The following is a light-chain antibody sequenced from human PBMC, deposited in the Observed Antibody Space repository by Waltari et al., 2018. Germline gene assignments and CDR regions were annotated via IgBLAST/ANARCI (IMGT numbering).Light chain of an antibody. Sequence: EIVMTQSPATLSVSPGERAPLPCRASQSVSSNLAWYQQKPGQAPRLLIYGASTRATGIPARFSGSGSGTEFTLTISSLQSEDFAVYYCQQYNNWSGTFGQGTKVEIK. CDR1: QSVSSN. CDR3: QQYNNWSGT. J-gene: IGKJ1*01. CDR2: GAS. V-gene: IGKV3-15*01.